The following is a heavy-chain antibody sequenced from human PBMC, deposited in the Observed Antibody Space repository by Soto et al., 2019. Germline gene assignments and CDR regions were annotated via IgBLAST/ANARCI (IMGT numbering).Heavy chain of an antibody. CDR3: ARERFQVISDGMDV. CDR2: INPETGGT. Sequence: ASVKVSCKASGYTFTGYYVHWVREAPGQGLEWMGWINPETGGTSYAQKFQGRVTLSRDTSINTAYLELSSLRFDDAAVYFCARERFQVISDGMDVWGQGTTVTVSS. J-gene: IGHJ6*02. V-gene: IGHV1-2*02. CDR1: GYTFTGYY. D-gene: IGHD2-21*01.